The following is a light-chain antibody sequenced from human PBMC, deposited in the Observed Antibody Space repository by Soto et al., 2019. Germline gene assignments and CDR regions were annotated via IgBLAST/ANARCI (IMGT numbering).Light chain of an antibody. Sequence: DIQLPQSPSTLSGSVGDRVTITCRASQTISSWLAWYQQKPGKAPKLLIYKPSTLKSGVPSRFSGSGSGTEFTLTISSLQSDDFATYYCQQYNSYSEAFGQGTKVDIK. J-gene: IGKJ1*01. V-gene: IGKV1-5*03. CDR3: QQYNSYSEA. CDR1: QTISSW. CDR2: KPS.